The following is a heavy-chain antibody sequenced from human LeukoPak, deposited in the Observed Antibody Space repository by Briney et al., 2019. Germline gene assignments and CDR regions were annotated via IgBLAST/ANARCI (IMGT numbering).Heavy chain of an antibody. CDR3: ARDLDRDEYGDFTDY. CDR1: GFTFSSYT. J-gene: IGHJ4*02. V-gene: IGHV3-21*01. Sequence: GGSLRLSCAASGFTFSSYTMNWVRQAPGKGLEWVSSISSSSSNIYYADSVKGRFTISRDNAKNSLYLQMTSLRAEDTAVYYCARDLDRDEYGDFTDYWGQGTLVTVSS. D-gene: IGHD2-21*02. CDR2: ISSSSSNI.